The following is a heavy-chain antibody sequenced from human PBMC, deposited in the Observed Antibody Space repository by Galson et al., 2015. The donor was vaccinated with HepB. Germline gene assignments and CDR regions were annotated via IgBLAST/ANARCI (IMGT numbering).Heavy chain of an antibody. Sequence: SCKASGGTFSSYAISWVRQAPGQGLEWMGGIIPIFGTANYAQKFQGRVTITADESTSTAYMELSSLRSEDTAVYYCARRYCSGGSCYRYFDYWGQGTLVTVSS. V-gene: IGHV1-69*01. CDR2: IIPIFGTA. D-gene: IGHD2-15*01. CDR1: GGTFSSYA. CDR3: ARRYCSGGSCYRYFDY. J-gene: IGHJ4*02.